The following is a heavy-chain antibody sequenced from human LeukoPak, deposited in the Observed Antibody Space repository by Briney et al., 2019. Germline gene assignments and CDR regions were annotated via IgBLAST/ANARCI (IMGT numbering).Heavy chain of an antibody. CDR1: GFTFSSYG. CDR3: AKDLSSVAGQNWFDP. D-gene: IGHD6-19*01. J-gene: IGHJ5*02. V-gene: IGHV3-23*01. CDR2: ISGSGGST. Sequence: GGSLRLSCAASGFTFSSYGMSWVRQAPGKGLEWVSAISGSGGSTYYADSVKGRFTISRDNSKNTLYLQMNSLRAEDTAVYYCAKDLSSVAGQNWFDPWGQGTLVTVSS.